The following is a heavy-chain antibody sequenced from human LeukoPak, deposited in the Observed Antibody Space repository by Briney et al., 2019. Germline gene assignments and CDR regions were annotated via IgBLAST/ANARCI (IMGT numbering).Heavy chain of an antibody. D-gene: IGHD3-10*01. Sequence: ASVRVSCRVSGYILTELSMHWVRQAPGKGLEWMGGFDPEDGETIYAQKFQGRVTMTEDTSTDTAYMELSSLRSEDTAVYYCATAHFGWFGEYGGLDYWGQGTLVTVSS. CDR2: FDPEDGET. CDR3: ATAHFGWFGEYGGLDY. V-gene: IGHV1-24*01. J-gene: IGHJ4*02. CDR1: GYILTELS.